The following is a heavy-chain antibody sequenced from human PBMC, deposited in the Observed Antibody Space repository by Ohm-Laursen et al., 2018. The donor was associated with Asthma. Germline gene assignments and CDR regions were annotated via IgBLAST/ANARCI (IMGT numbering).Heavy chain of an antibody. V-gene: IGHV3-30-3*01. Sequence: SLRLSCSASGFTFRSYAMHWVRQAPGKGLEWAAVTSYDGSLKYYADSVNGRFTISKDDSRDTLYLQMNSLRAEDTALYYCARIGPEWELPGREYSLHHWGEGTLVTVSS. CDR2: TSYDGSLK. CDR3: ARIGPEWELPGREYSLHH. D-gene: IGHD1-26*01. J-gene: IGHJ1*01. CDR1: GFTFRSYA.